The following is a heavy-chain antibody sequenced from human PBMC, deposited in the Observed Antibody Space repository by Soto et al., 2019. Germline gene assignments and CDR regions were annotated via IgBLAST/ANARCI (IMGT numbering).Heavy chain of an antibody. J-gene: IGHJ4*02. CDR1: GFTFSSYG. D-gene: IGHD6-13*01. CDR2: ISYDGGNK. V-gene: IGHV3-30*18. Sequence: GGSLRLSCAASGFTFSSYGMHWVRQAPGKGLEWVAVISYDGGNKYYADSVKGRFTISRDNSKNTLYLQMNSLRAADTAVYYCAKDGSSSWYHKWVPYFDYWGQGTLVTVSS. CDR3: AKDGSSSWYHKWVPYFDY.